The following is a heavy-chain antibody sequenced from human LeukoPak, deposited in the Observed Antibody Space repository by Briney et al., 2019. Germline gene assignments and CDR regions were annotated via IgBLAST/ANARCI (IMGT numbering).Heavy chain of an antibody. D-gene: IGHD6-6*01. V-gene: IGHV3-74*01. Sequence: GGSLRLSCAASGFTFSKYWMHWVRQAPGKGLVWLSRINNDATSTTYTDSVKGRFTLSTDNAENTLFLQMKSLRVDDTAVYYCARVTSSLKALDYWGEGTLVTVSS. CDR3: ARVTSSLKALDY. J-gene: IGHJ4*02. CDR2: INNDATST. CDR1: GFTFSKYW.